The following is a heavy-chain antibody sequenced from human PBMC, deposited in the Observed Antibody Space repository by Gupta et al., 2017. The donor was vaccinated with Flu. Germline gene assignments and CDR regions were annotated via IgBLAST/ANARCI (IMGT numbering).Heavy chain of an antibody. CDR2: ISGSGAST. V-gene: IGHV3-23*01. D-gene: IGHD3-22*01. CDR1: GFTFSTYA. J-gene: IGHJ4*02. Sequence: EVQLLESGGGLVQPGGSLRLSCAASGFTFSTYAMSWVRQAPGKGLEWVSAISGSGASTYHADSVKGRFTISRDNSKSTLYLQMSSLRAEDTAIYYCAKDVGGDSSGLDYWGQGTLVTVSS. CDR3: AKDVGGDSSGLDY.